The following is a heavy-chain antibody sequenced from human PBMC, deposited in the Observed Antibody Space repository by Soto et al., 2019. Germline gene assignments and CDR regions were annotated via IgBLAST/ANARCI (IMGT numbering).Heavy chain of an antibody. Sequence: PSETLSLTCTVSGGSISSYYWSWIRQPPGKRLEWFGSIYYSGSTNYNPSLKSRVTISVDTCKNQCSLKLSSVTAADTAVYYCARGSGSYYKGAPDYWGQGTLVTVSS. D-gene: IGHD3-10*01. J-gene: IGHJ4*02. CDR3: ARGSGSYYKGAPDY. V-gene: IGHV4-59*01. CDR1: GGSISSYY. CDR2: IYYSGST.